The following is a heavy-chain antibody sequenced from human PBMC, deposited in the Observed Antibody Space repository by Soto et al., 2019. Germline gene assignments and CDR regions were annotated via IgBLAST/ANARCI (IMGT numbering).Heavy chain of an antibody. V-gene: IGHV3-33*01. CDR2: IWYDGSNK. CDR3: ARDGGGRGHYFDY. J-gene: IGHJ4*02. Sequence: QVQLVESGGGVVQPGRSLRLSCAASGFTFSSYGMHWVRQAPGKGLEWVAVIWYDGSNKYYADSVKGRFTISRDNSKKTMFLEMDSVGDEDAAVYYCARDGGGRGHYFDYWGQGTLVTVSS. CDR1: GFTFSSYG. D-gene: IGHD1-26*01.